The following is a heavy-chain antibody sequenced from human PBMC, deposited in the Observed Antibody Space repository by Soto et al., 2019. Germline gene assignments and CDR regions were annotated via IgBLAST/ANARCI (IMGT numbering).Heavy chain of an antibody. CDR2: INPNSGGT. D-gene: IGHD2-15*01. J-gene: IGHJ4*02. CDR3: ARDLAKGGGSAGFDY. V-gene: IGHV1-2*02. CDR1: GYTFTGYY. Sequence: ASVKVSCKASGYTFTGYYIHWVRQAPGQGLEWMGWINPNSGGTKYPQKSQGRVTMTRDTSIRTVYMSLTGLKSDDTAVYFCARDLAKGGGSAGFDYWGQGTLVTVSS.